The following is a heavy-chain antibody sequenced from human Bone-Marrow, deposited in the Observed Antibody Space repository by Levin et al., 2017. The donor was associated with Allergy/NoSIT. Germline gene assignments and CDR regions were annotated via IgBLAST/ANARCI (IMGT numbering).Heavy chain of an antibody. D-gene: IGHD5-12*01. Sequence: GGSLRLSCAASGFTFANYGMHWVRQAPGKGLEWVAVISYDESNKYYADSVKGRFTISRDNSKNTLYLQMNSLRTEDTAVYFCAKGRYSGYDWSDYWGQGTLVTVSS. CDR1: GFTFANYG. CDR2: ISYDESNK. J-gene: IGHJ4*02. CDR3: AKGRYSGYDWSDY. V-gene: IGHV3-30*18.